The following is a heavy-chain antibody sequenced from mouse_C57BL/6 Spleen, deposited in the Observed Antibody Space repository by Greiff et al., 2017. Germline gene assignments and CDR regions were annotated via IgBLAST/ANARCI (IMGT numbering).Heavy chain of an antibody. J-gene: IGHJ2*01. V-gene: IGHV1-64*01. D-gene: IGHD2-4*01. Sequence: QVQLQQPGAELVKPGASVKLSCKASGYTFTSYWMHWVKQRPGQGLEWIGMIHPNSGSTNYNEKFKSKATLTVDKSSSTAYRQLSSLTAEDSAVYYCARSDYDEGYWGQGTTLTVSS. CDR3: ARSDYDEGY. CDR2: IHPNSGST. CDR1: GYTFTSYW.